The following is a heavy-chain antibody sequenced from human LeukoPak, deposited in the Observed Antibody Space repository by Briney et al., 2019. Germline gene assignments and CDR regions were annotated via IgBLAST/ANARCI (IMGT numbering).Heavy chain of an antibody. Sequence: SGGTLRLSCGASGFTFSTYGMSWVRQAPGKGLEWVSAISSSGGNTYYADSVKGRFTISRDNSKNTLYLQMNSLRAEDTAVYYCAYSLKGGSSWYGGANWFDPWGQGTLVTVSS. CDR3: AYSLKGGSSWYGGANWFDP. CDR2: ISSSGGNT. D-gene: IGHD6-13*01. CDR1: GFTFSTYG. J-gene: IGHJ5*02. V-gene: IGHV3-23*01.